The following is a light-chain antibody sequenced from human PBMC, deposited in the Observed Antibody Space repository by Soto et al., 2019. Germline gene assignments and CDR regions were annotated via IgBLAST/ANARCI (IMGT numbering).Light chain of an antibody. J-gene: IGKJ2*01. CDR1: QSAGTS. V-gene: IGKV3-11*01. Sequence: EIVLTQSPATLSLSPGERATLSCRASQSAGTSLAWYQQKPGQAPRLLIFDASSRATGIPARFSGSGSGTDFTLPISSLEPEDLAFYYCQHRSTWPPMFTFGQGTKLEIK. CDR2: DAS. CDR3: QHRSTWPPMFT.